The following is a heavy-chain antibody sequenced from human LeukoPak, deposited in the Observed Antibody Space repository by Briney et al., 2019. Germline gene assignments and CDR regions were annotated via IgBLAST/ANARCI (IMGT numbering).Heavy chain of an antibody. D-gene: IGHD3-22*01. J-gene: IGHJ4*02. V-gene: IGHV1-24*01. Sequence: GASVKVSCKVSGYTLTELSMHWVRQAPGKGLEWMGGFDPEDGETIYAQKFQGRVTMTEDTSTDTAYMELSSLRSEDTAVYYCETYYYDSSGYYSDYWGQGTLVTVSS. CDR3: ETYYYDSSGYYSDY. CDR1: GYTLTELS. CDR2: FDPEDGET.